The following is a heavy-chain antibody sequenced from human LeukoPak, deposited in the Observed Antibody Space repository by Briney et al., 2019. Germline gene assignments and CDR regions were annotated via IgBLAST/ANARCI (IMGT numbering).Heavy chain of an antibody. Sequence: ASVKVSCKASGYTFTSYYMHWVRQAPGQGLEWMGIINPSGGSTSYAQKFQGRVTMTRDMSTSTVYMELSSLRSEDTAVYYCARDGLITMIVVTGGYFDYWGQGTLVTVSS. V-gene: IGHV1-46*01. D-gene: IGHD3-22*01. CDR2: INPSGGST. CDR1: GYTFTSYY. CDR3: ARDGLITMIVVTGGYFDY. J-gene: IGHJ4*02.